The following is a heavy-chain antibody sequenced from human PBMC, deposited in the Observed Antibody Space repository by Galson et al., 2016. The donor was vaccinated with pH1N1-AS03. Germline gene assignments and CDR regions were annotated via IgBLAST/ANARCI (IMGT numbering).Heavy chain of an antibody. D-gene: IGHD2-2*01. V-gene: IGHV4-31*02. J-gene: IGHJ5*02. CDR2: IYDSGNT. Sequence: WIGLIYDSGNTFYNPSLKSRVSISVDTSKNQFSLKLNSVTAADTAVYYCASVSLAYCSSTSCFRFDPWGQGTLVTVSS. CDR3: ASVSLAYCSSTSCFRFDP.